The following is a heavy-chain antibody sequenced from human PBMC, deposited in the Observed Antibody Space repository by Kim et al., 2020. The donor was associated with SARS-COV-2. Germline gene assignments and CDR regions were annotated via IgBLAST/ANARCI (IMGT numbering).Heavy chain of an antibody. Sequence: GGSLRLSCAASGFTFGSYWMSWVRQAPGKGLEWVANIKPDGSVKCYVDSLKGRFTISRDNAKNSLSLQVNSLRAEDTAVYYCARESTEGTGAQDYWGQGTLVTVSS. CDR1: GFTFGSYW. D-gene: IGHD1-1*01. CDR2: IKPDGSVK. V-gene: IGHV3-7*03. CDR3: ARESTEGTGAQDY. J-gene: IGHJ4*02.